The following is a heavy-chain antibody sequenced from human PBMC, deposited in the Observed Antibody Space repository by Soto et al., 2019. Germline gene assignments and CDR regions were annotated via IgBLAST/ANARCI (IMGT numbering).Heavy chain of an antibody. CDR3: ARESPSSQWLPTRYFDY. CDR1: RFTFSDYS. J-gene: IGHJ4*02. CDR2: ISGGGETI. V-gene: IGHV3-48*02. D-gene: IGHD6-19*01. Sequence: EVQLVESGGDLVQPGGSLRLSCAASRFTFSDYSMNWVRQAPGKGLEWVSYISGGGETIYDADSVRGRFTISRDNAKNSLFLQMNSLRDEDTAVYYCARESPSSQWLPTRYFDYWGQGTLVTVSS.